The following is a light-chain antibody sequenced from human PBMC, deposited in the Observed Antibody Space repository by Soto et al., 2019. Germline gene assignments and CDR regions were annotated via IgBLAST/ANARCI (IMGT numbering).Light chain of an antibody. V-gene: IGKV3-20*01. J-gene: IGKJ1*01. CDR2: DTS. CDR3: QQYVSSPWT. Sequence: VLTQSPGTLSLSPGERATLSCRASPSASSFLAWYQQKPGQVPRLLIYDTSNRAPGIPDRFSGSGSGTDFTLTVSRLEPEDFAVYYCQQYVSSPWTFGQGTKVEIK. CDR1: PSASSF.